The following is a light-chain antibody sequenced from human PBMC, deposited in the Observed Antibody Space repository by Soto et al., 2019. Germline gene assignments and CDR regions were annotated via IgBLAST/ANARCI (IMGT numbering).Light chain of an antibody. CDR2: TTS. CDR3: QQGNNWPIFT. J-gene: IGKJ3*01. CDR1: QSVSKS. V-gene: IGKV3-11*01. Sequence: EIVLTQSPGTLSLSVGERATLSCRASQSVSKSLAWYQQKPGQAPRLLIYTTSNGATGIPARFSGSGSRTDFTLTISSLEPEDFAVYYCQQGNNWPIFTFGPGTKVDIK.